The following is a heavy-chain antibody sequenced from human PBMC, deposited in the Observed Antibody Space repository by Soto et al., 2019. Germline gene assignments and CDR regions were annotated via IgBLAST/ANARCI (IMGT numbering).Heavy chain of an antibody. CDR2: ISAYNGNT. J-gene: IGHJ6*02. D-gene: IGHD3-22*01. CDR1: GYTFTSYG. Sequence: ASVKVSCKASGYTFTSYGISWVRQAPGQGLEWMGWISAYNGNTNYAQKLQGRVTMTTDTSTSTAYMELRSLRSDDTAVYYCASENLYYYDSSGYSLGPYGMDVWGQGATVTVSS. V-gene: IGHV1-18*01. CDR3: ASENLYYYDSSGYSLGPYGMDV.